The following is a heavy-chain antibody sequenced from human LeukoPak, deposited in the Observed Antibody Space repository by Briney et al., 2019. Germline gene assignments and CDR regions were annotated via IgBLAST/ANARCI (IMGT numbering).Heavy chain of an antibody. V-gene: IGHV1-8*01. CDR1: GYTFTSYD. CDR2: MNPNSGNT. D-gene: IGHD3-10*01. J-gene: IGHJ5*02. Sequence: ASVKVSCKASGYTFTSYDIKWVRQATGQGLEWMGWMNPNSGNTGYAQKFQGRVTMTRNTSISTAYMELSSLRSEDTAVYYCARGAGGSGHEKSNWFDPWGQGTLVTVSS. CDR3: ARGAGGSGHEKSNWFDP.